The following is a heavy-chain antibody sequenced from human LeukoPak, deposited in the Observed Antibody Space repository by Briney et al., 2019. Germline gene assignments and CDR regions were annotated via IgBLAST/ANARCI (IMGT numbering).Heavy chain of an antibody. D-gene: IGHD3-3*01. J-gene: IGHJ4*02. CDR2: IYYSGST. CDR1: GGSISSSSYY. CDR3: ARPYYDFWSGYAEVGYFDY. V-gene: IGHV4-39*01. Sequence: SETLFLTCTVSGGSISSSSYYWGWIRQPPGKGLEWIGSIYYSGSTYYNPSLKSRVTISVDTSKNQFSLKLSSVTAADTAVYYCARPYYDFWSGYAEVGYFDYWGQGTLVTVSS.